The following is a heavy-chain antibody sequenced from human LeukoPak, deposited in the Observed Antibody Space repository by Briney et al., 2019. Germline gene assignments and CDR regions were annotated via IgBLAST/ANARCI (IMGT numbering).Heavy chain of an antibody. CDR3: VKGRGGKVVPAYLEY. V-gene: IGHV4-4*07. J-gene: IGHJ4*01. CDR1: GDFISSYY. D-gene: IGHD2-2*01. CDR2: FYTSGST. Sequence: SETLSLTCTVSGDFISSYYWSWIRQPAGKGLEWIGRFYTSGSTNYNPSFKSRVTMSVDPSKNQFSLKLRSVTAADTALYYCVKGRGGKVVPAYLEYWGHGTLVTVSS.